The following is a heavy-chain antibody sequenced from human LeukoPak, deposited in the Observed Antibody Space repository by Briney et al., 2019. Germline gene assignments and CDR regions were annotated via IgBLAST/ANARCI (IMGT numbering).Heavy chain of an antibody. D-gene: IGHD2-2*01. CDR1: GGSISSYY. V-gene: IGHV4-4*07. J-gene: IGHJ4*02. CDR3: ARQRYCSSTSCYRHFDY. CDR2: IYTSGST. Sequence: SETLSLTCTVSGGSISSYYWSWIRQPAGKGLEWIGRIYTSGSTNYNPSLKSRVTMSVDTSKNQFSLKLSSVTAADTAVYYCARQRYCSSTSCYRHFDYWGQGTLVTVSS.